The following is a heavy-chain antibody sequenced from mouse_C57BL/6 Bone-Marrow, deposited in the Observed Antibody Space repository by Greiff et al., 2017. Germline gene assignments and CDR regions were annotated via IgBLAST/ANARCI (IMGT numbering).Heavy chain of an antibody. CDR2: ISSGGSYT. CDR3: ARQGEGFDY. Sequence: EVKVVESGGDLVKPGGSLKLSCAASGFTFSSYGMSWVRQTPDKRLEWVATISSGGSYTYYPDSVKGRFTISRENAKNTLYLQMSSLKSEDTAMYYCARQGEGFDYWGQGTTLTVSS. J-gene: IGHJ2*01. CDR1: GFTFSSYG. V-gene: IGHV5-6*01.